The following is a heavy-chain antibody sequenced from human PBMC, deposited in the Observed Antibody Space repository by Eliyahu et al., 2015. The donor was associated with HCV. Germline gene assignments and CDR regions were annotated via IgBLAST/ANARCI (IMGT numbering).Heavy chain of an antibody. Sequence: QVRLQESGPGLVKPSETLSLTCPVSGGSITTYYWSWIRXPPGKGLEWIGYIHYSGSTNHNPSPKSRVTISVDTSKNQFSLNLTSVTAADTAVYYCASGGGGIAVAGTGGWFDPWGQGTPVTVSS. CDR2: IHYSGST. V-gene: IGHV4-59*01. CDR3: ASGGGGIAVAGTGGWFDP. D-gene: IGHD6-19*01. CDR1: GGSITTYY. J-gene: IGHJ5*02.